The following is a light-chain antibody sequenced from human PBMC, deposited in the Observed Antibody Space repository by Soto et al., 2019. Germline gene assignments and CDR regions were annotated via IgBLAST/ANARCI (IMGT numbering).Light chain of an antibody. CDR1: QTVSSA. Sequence: EIVLTQSPGTLSLSPGERATLSCRASQTVSSARLAWFQHKAGQAPRLLIFGASTRAAGVPARFSGGGSGTEFTLTIDSLRSEDFAVYFCQQYHAWPPGTFGGGTKVDIK. V-gene: IGKV3-15*01. CDR2: GAS. J-gene: IGKJ4*01. CDR3: QQYHAWPPGT.